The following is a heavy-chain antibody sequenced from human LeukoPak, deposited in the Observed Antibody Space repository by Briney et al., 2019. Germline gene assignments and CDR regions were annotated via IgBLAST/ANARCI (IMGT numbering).Heavy chain of an antibody. Sequence: GGSLRLSCAASGFIFSHNWMSWVRQVPGKRLEWVANLKTDRSDKYYVDSVKGRFTISRDNAKNSLYLQMDSLTAEDTAVYYCARAHNYYDDSGCFYADYFYYGMDVWGQGTTVIVSS. CDR3: ARAHNYYDDSGCFYADYFYYGMDV. CDR1: GFIFSHNW. J-gene: IGHJ6*02. CDR2: LKTDRSDK. V-gene: IGHV3-7*05. D-gene: IGHD3-22*01.